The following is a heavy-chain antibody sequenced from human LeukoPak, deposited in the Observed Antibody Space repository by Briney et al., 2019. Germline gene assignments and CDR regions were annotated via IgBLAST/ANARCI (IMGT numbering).Heavy chain of an antibody. CDR1: GVSFSGYN. J-gene: IGHJ6*03. D-gene: IGHD6-13*01. V-gene: IGHV4-34*01. CDR2: INHTGST. Sequence: SETLSLTCAVYGVSFSGYNWNWIRQSPGKGLEWIGEINHTGSTKYNPSLKSRVSIAVDTSKSQFSLKLTSVTAADTAVYYCARGLVWFSNSWYQYYYFMDVWGKGTTVTISS. CDR3: ARGLVWFSNSWYQYYYFMDV.